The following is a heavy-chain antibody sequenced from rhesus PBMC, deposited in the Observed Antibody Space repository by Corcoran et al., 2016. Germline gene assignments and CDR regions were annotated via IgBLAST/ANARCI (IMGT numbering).Heavy chain of an antibody. J-gene: IGHJ5-1*01. V-gene: IGHV4-80*01. CDR3: TTHLAWSHLNF. CDR1: GGYVSDDW. D-gene: IGHD3-3*01. CDR2: ILANSGTT. Sequence: QVQLQASGPGLVKPSETLSLTCDISGGYVSDDWWSWIRQSPAKGLEWIGEILANSGTTNYNPPLKSRVTISEAAPKSRFSLKLASVTAADTAVYYCTTHLAWSHLNFWGRGVLVTVSS.